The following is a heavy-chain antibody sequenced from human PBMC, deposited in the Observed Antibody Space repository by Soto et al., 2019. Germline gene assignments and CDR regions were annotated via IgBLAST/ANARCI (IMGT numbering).Heavy chain of an antibody. CDR1: GFTFSSYA. D-gene: IGHD6-13*01. Sequence: GGSLRLSCAASGFTFSSYAMSWVRQAPGKGLEWVSAISGSGGSTYYADSVKGRFTISRDNSKNTLYLQMNSLSAEDTAVYYCAKSGIAAAGTRGVDYFDYWGQGTLVTVSS. CDR2: ISGSGGST. V-gene: IGHV3-23*01. J-gene: IGHJ4*02. CDR3: AKSGIAAAGTRGVDYFDY.